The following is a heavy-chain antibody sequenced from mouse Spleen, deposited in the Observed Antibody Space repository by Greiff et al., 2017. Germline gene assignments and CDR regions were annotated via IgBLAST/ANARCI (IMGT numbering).Heavy chain of an antibody. CDR1: GYTFTSYD. V-gene: IGHV1-85*01. Sequence: QVQLQQSGPELVKPGASVKLSCKASGYTFTSYDINWVKQRHGQGLEWIGWIYTRDGSTKYNEKFKGKATVTVDTSSSTAYMELHSLTSEDSAVYFCARGGGYSYFDYWGQGTTLTVSS. D-gene: IGHD2-3*01. CDR2: IYTRDGST. CDR3: ARGGGYSYFDY. J-gene: IGHJ2*01.